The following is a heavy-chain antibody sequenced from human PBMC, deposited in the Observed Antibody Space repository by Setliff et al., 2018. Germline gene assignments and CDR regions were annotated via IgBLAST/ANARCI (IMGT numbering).Heavy chain of an antibody. CDR1: GFTFGDFA. J-gene: IGHJ3*02. D-gene: IGHD5-18*01. CDR2: IGGRGIST. Sequence: GGSLRLSCAASGFTFGDFAMTWVRQAPGKGLEWVSGIGGRGISTYYADSVKGRFTISRDDSKNTAYLQMNSLKTEDTAVYYCTFARDGYDVFDIWGQGTMVTVSS. V-gene: IGHV3-23*01. CDR3: TFARDGYDVFDI.